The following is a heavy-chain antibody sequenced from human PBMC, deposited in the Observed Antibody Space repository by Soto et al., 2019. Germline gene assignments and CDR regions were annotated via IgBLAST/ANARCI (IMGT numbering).Heavy chain of an antibody. CDR1: GGSISSSSYY. Sequence: SETLSLTCTVSGGSISSSSYYWGWIRQPPGKGLEWIGSIYYSGSTYYNPSLKSRVTISVDTSKNQFSLKLSSVTAADTAVYYCARQWGGYSYGYPYYYYGMDVWGQGTTVTVS. CDR3: ARQWGGYSYGYPYYYYGMDV. J-gene: IGHJ6*02. V-gene: IGHV4-39*01. D-gene: IGHD5-18*01. CDR2: IYYSGST.